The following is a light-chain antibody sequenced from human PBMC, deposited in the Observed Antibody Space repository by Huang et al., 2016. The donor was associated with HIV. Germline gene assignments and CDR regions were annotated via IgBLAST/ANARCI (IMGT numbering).Light chain of an antibody. CDR3: QQSYSTPRDT. Sequence: DIQMTQSPSSLSASVGDRVTITCRASQSISTYLNWYQQKPGKAPKLLIYAASSLQSGVPSRFSGSGSGTEFTLTISSLQPEDFATYYCQQSYSTPRDTFGQGTRLEI. J-gene: IGKJ5*01. CDR2: AAS. CDR1: QSISTY. V-gene: IGKV1-39*01.